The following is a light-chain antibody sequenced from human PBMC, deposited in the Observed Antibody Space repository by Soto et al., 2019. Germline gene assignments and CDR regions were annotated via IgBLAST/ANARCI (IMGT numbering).Light chain of an antibody. CDR1: QSVSSNY. CDR2: GAS. J-gene: IGKJ1*01. Sequence: EIVLTQSPGTLSLSPGERATLSCRASQSVSSNYLAWYLQKPGQGPRLLIYGASSRATGIPDRFSGSGSGTDFTLTISRLEPEDFAVYYCQQYGSSPWTFGQGTKVKIK. CDR3: QQYGSSPWT. V-gene: IGKV3-20*01.